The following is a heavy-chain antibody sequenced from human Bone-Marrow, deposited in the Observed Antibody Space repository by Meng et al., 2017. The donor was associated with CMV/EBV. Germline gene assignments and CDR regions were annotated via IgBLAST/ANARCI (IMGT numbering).Heavy chain of an antibody. D-gene: IGHD2-2*01. Sequence: FSGYYWSWIRQPPGKGLEWIGEINHSGSTNYNPSLKSRVTISVDTSKNQISLKLSSVTAADTAVYYCARGDWEYCSSTSCSRNWFDPWGQGTLVTVSS. CDR1: FSGYY. CDR3: ARGDWEYCSSTSCSRNWFDP. J-gene: IGHJ5*02. V-gene: IGHV4-34*01. CDR2: INHSGST.